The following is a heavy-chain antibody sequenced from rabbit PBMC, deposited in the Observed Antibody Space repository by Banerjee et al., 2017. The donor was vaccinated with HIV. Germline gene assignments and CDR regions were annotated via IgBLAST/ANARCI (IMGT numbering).Heavy chain of an antibody. CDR3: ARDWRYDDYDL. V-gene: IGHV1S47*01. Sequence: QEQLVESGGGLVKPEGSLTLTCKASGFSFSDRDVMCWVRQAPGKGLEWIAYIYPGFGIKNYADSMKGRFTVSSDNAQNTVFLQMTSLTASDTATYFCARDWRYDDYDLWGQGTLVTVS. D-gene: IGHD2-1*01. J-gene: IGHJ4*01. CDR2: IYPGFGIK. CDR1: GFSFSDRDV.